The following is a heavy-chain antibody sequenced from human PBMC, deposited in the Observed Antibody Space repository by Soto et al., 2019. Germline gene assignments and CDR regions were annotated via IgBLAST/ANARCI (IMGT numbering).Heavy chain of an antibody. Sequence: GGSLRLSCVASGFKFEDQAMHWVRQAPGKGLEWVSGISWKGDRVGYADSVKGRFTISRDNVKNSLVLQMNSLRAEDTAFYFCVGDTYYDFWSGPGGPFDLWGPGTMVTVSS. CDR1: GFKFEDQA. D-gene: IGHD3-3*01. CDR2: ISWKGDRV. V-gene: IGHV3-9*01. CDR3: VGDTYYDFWSGPGGPFDL. J-gene: IGHJ3*01.